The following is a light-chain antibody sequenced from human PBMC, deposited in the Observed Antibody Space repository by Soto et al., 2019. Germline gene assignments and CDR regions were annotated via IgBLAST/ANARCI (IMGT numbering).Light chain of an antibody. CDR2: AAS. CDR1: QSVNRN. CDR3: QQYINWWT. J-gene: IGKJ1*01. Sequence: EIVMTQSPATLSVSPGERATLSCRASQSVNRNLAWYQQKPGQAPRLLISAASTRATGIPARFSGSGSETEFTLTISSLQSEDFAVYYCQQYINWWTFGQGTKVEMK. V-gene: IGKV3-15*01.